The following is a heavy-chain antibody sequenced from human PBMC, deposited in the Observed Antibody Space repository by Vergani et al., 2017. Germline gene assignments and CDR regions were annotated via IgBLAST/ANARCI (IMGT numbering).Heavy chain of an antibody. V-gene: IGHV4-4*07. CDR3: ARSSVSRNPPDYFDN. CDR1: GGSISSYY. D-gene: IGHD1-14*01. CDR2: IYTSGST. J-gene: IGHJ4*02. Sequence: QVQLQESGPGLVKPSETLALTCTVSGGSISSYYWSWIRQPAGKGLEWIGRIYTSGSTNYNPSLKTRVSMSSDTSNNQFSLMLSSVTVADTAVYYCARSSVSRNPPDYFDNWGQGTLVTVSS.